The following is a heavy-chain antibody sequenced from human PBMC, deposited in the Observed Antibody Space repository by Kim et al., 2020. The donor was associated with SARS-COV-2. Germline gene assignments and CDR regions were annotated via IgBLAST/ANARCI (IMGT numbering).Heavy chain of an antibody. CDR2: INPSGGST. V-gene: IGHV1-46*01. CDR3: ARDSSVEMATIYHFDY. D-gene: IGHD5-12*01. Sequence: ASVKVSCKASGYTFTSYYMHWVRQAPGQGLEWMGIINPSGGSTSYAQKFQGRVTMTRDTSTSTVYMELSSLRSEDTAVYYCARDSSVEMATIYHFDYWGQGTLVTVSS. CDR1: GYTFTSYY. J-gene: IGHJ4*02.